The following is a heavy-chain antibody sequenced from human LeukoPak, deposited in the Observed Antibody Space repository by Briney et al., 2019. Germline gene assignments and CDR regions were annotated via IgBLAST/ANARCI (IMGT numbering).Heavy chain of an antibody. D-gene: IGHD1-26*01. CDR1: GGTFSGYA. V-gene: IGHV1-69*01. Sequence: SVKVSCKAFGGTFSGYAISWVRQAPGQGLEWMGGIIPFFGSTASYAQRFQNRVTITADESASTAYMELSGLKSEDTAVYYCAREKWEPPYYYYGLDVWGQGTTVTVSS. J-gene: IGHJ6*02. CDR2: IIPFFGSTA. CDR3: AREKWEPPYYYYGLDV.